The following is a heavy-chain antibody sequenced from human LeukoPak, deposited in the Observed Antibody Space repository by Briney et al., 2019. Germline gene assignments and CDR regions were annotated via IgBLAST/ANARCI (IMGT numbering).Heavy chain of an antibody. D-gene: IGHD5-24*01. CDR3: ARGPILQPRSRREKRATGNDY. CDR1: GGSFSGYY. V-gene: IGHV4-34*01. CDR2: INHSGST. J-gene: IGHJ4*02. Sequence: PSEALSPTCAVYGGSFSGYYWSWIRQPPGKGLEWIGEINHSGSTNYNPSLKSRVTISVDTSENQFSLKLSSVTAADTAVYYCARGPILQPRSRREKRATGNDYWGQGTLVTVFS.